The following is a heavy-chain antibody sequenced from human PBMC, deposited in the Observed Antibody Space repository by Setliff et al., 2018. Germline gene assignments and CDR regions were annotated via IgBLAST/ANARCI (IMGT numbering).Heavy chain of an antibody. CDR2: IYYSGST. Sequence: SETLSLTCTVSGGSISSSSYYWGWIRQPPGKGLEWIGSIYYSGSTYYNPSLKSRVTMSVDKSKNQFSLKLSSVTAADTAVYYCARVRYSGSYGYYYYYMDVWGKGTTVTVSS. D-gene: IGHD1-26*01. CDR3: ARVRYSGSYGYYYYYMDV. V-gene: IGHV4-39*07. CDR1: GGSISSSSYY. J-gene: IGHJ6*03.